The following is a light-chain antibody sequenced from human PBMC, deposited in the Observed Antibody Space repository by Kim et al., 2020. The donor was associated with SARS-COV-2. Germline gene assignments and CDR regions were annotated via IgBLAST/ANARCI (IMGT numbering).Light chain of an antibody. CDR3: QQYIWGGS. CDR2: EVS. J-gene: IGKJ1*01. Sequence: DIQMTQSPSTLSASVGDRVTITCRASQTINTHLAWYQQKPGKAPNLLIYEVSKLQSGGPSRFSGSGSGTEFTLTISSLQPDDFATYYCQQYIWGGSFGQGTKVDIK. V-gene: IGKV1-5*03. CDR1: QTINTH.